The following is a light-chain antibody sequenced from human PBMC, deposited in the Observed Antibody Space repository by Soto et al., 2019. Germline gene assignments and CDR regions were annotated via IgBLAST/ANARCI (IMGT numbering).Light chain of an antibody. Sequence: DIQMTQSPSTLSASVGDRVSITCRASQSVNSWLAWYQQKPGKAPKLLIYGASSRATGIPDRFSGSGSGTDFTLTISRLEPEDFAVYYCQQYGSSPLTFGGGTKVDIK. CDR2: GAS. V-gene: IGKV1-5*01. CDR1: QSVNSW. CDR3: QQYGSSPLT. J-gene: IGKJ4*01.